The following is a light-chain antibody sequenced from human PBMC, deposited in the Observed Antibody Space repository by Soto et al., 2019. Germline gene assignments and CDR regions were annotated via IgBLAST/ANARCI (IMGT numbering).Light chain of an antibody. Sequence: ELTHVVSGSGAPRQSVSISSNESSSNIGSNYVYWYQQLPGTAPKLLIYRNNQRPSGVPDRFSGSKSGTSASLAISGLRSEDEADYYCAAWDDSLSGGVFGTGTKVTVL. CDR3: AAWDDSLSGGV. CDR1: SSNIGSNY. J-gene: IGLJ1*01. CDR2: RNN. V-gene: IGLV1-47*01.